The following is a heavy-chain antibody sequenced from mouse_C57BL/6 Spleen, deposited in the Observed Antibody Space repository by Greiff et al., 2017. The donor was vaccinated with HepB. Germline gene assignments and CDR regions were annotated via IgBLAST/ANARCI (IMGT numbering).Heavy chain of an antibody. CDR3: ARGDWDGRDAYAMDY. D-gene: IGHD4-1*01. Sequence: QVQLKQSGAELAKPGASVKLSCKASGYTFTSYWMHWVKQRPGQGLEWIGYINLSSGYTKYNQKFKDKATLTADKSSSKAYMQLSSLTYEDSAVYDCARGDWDGRDAYAMDYWGQGTSVTVSS. CDR2: INLSSGYT. CDR1: GYTFTSYW. V-gene: IGHV1-7*01. J-gene: IGHJ4*01.